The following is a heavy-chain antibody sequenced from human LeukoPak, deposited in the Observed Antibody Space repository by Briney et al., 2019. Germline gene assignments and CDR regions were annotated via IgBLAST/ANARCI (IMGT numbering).Heavy chain of an antibody. J-gene: IGHJ4*02. Sequence: SQTLSLTCAISGDSVSSNSAALNWIRQSPSRRLEWLGRTYYRSKWYNDYEVSVKSRITINPDTSKNEFSLQLNSVTPGDTAVYYCARDDYGFYFDYWGQGTLVTVSS. CDR3: ARDDYGFYFDY. CDR2: TYYRSKWYN. CDR1: GDSVSSNSAA. D-gene: IGHD4-17*01. V-gene: IGHV6-1*01.